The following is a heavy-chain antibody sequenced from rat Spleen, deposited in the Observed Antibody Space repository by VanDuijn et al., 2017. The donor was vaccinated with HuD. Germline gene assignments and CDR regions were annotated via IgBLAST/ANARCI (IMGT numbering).Heavy chain of an antibody. CDR1: GFTFSDYG. V-gene: IGHV5-29*01. CDR3: ARLANNPYYVMDA. CDR2: ISYGDSSGHSST. J-gene: IGHJ4*01. D-gene: IGHD1-10*01. Sequence: EVQLVESDGGLVQPGRSLKLSCAASGFTFSDYGMAWVRQAPTKGLEWVATISYGDSSGHSSTYYRDCVKGRFTISRDNAKSPLSLQMDSLRSEETTTYYFARLANNPYYVMDAWGQGASVTVS.